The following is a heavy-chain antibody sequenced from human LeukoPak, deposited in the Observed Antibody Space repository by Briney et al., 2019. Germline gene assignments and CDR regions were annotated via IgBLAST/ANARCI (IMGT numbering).Heavy chain of an antibody. Sequence: GGSLRLSCAASGFTLSSYAMSWVRQAPGKGPEWVSVISGSGGGTYYADSVKGRFTISRDNSKNTLYLQMNSLRAEDTAVYYCARVERADTDFVFDYWGQGTLVTVSS. CDR2: ISGSGGGT. CDR1: GFTLSSYA. J-gene: IGHJ4*02. CDR3: ARVERADTDFVFDY. D-gene: IGHD5-24*01. V-gene: IGHV3-23*01.